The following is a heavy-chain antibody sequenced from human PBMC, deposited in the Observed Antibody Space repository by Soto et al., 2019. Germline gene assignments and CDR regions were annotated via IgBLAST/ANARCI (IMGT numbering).Heavy chain of an antibody. CDR2: VYYTGST. D-gene: IGHD6-19*01. Sequence: SETLSLTCSVSGGSISGSYWSWIRQSPGKGLEWLGYVYYTGSTNYSPSLRSRVSISVDTSKNEFSLRLSSVTAADTAVYFCARSVAVPGAHIDYWGQGTHVTVSS. CDR1: GGSISGSY. V-gene: IGHV4-59*01. CDR3: ARSVAVPGAHIDY. J-gene: IGHJ4*02.